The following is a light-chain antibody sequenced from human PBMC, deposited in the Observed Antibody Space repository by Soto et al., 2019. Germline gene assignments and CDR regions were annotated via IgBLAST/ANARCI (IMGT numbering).Light chain of an antibody. CDR3: PSYAGRNNLV. CDR1: SSDVGGYNF. CDR2: EVS. V-gene: IGLV2-8*01. Sequence: QSVLTQPPSASGSPGQSVTISCTGTSSDVGGYNFVSWYQQHPGKAPKLMIYEVSQRPSGVSDRFSGSKSGNTASLTVSGAQGGGGGDFYRPSYAGRNNLVFGGGTKPTVL. J-gene: IGLJ2*01.